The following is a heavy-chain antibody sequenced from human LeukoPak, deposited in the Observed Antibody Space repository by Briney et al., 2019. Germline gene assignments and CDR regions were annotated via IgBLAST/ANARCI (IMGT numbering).Heavy chain of an antibody. Sequence: LRLSCSASGFTFSSYAMSWVRQAPGKGREGIGYIYYSGSTYYNPSLKSRVTISVDTSKNQFSLKLSSVTAADTAVYYCARVDHYGSGSYYNLEYFQHWGQGTLVTVSS. V-gene: IGHV4-30-4*08. D-gene: IGHD3-10*01. CDR1: GFTFSSYA. J-gene: IGHJ1*01. CDR3: ARVDHYGSGSYYNLEYFQH. CDR2: IYYSGST.